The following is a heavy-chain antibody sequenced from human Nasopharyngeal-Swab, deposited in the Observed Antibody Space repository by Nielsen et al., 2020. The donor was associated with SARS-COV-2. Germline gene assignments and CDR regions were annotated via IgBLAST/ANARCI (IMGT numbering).Heavy chain of an antibody. CDR2: IKSKTDGGTT. J-gene: IGHJ6*02. CDR3: TTDVDSSSWHYYYYGMDV. D-gene: IGHD6-13*01. V-gene: IGHV3-15*01. Sequence: VRQAPGKGLEWVGRIKSKTDGGTTDYAAPVKGRLTISRDDSKNTLYLQMNSLKTEDTAVYYCTTDVDSSSWHYYYYGMDVWGQGTTVTVSS.